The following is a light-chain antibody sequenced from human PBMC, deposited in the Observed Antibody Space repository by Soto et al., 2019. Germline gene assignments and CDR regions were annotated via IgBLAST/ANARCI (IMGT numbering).Light chain of an antibody. J-gene: IGKJ1*01. CDR2: AAS. V-gene: IGKV1-8*01. Sequence: IRMTQSPSSLSASTGDRVTITCRASQGVSSSVAWYQQKPGEAPKLLIYAASTMQSGVPSRFSGSGSGTDFTLTISCLQSEDFATYYCQHYYSYPWTFGQGT. CDR1: QGVSSS. CDR3: QHYYSYPWT.